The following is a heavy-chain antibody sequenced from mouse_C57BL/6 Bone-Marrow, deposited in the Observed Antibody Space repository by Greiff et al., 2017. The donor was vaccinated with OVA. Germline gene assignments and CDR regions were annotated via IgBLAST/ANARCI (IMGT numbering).Heavy chain of an antibody. CDR2: LDPSDSYT. V-gene: IGHV1-69*01. J-gene: IGHJ1*03. Sequence: QVQLKQPGAELVMPGASVKLSCKASGYTFTSYWMHWVKQRPGQGLEWIGELDPSDSYTNYNQKFKGKSTLTVDKSSSTAYMQLSSLTSEDSAVYYCAQSIRYHWYFDVWGTGTTVTVSS. CDR3: AQSIRYHWYFDV. D-gene: IGHD1-1*01. CDR1: GYTFTSYW.